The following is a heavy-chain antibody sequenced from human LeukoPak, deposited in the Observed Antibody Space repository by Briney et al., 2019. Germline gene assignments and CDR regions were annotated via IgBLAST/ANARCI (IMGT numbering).Heavy chain of an antibody. CDR1: GGSISSYY. CDR2: IYYSGST. CDR3: ARGGGTYYYDSSVLDY. V-gene: IGHV4-59*01. J-gene: IGHJ4*02. Sequence: SETLSLTCSVSGGSISSYYWSWIRQPPGKGLEWIGYIYYSGSTNYNPSLKSRVTISVDTSKNQFSLKLSSVTAADTAVYYCARGGGTYYYDSSVLDYWGQGTLVTVSS. D-gene: IGHD3-22*01.